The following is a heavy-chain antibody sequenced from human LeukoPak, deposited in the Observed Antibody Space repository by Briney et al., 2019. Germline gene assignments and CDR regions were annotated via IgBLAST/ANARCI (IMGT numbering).Heavy chain of an antibody. CDR1: GFTVSSNY. CDR2: IYRVGST. J-gene: IGHJ6*02. CDR3: ARGGGNNSWYGMDV. Sequence: GGSLRLSCAASGFTVSSNYMSWVRQAPGKGLEWVSIIYRVGSTFYADSVEGRFTISRDNSKNTLYLQMNSLRVEDTAIYYCARGGGNNSWYGMDVWGQGTTVTVSS. D-gene: IGHD2-15*01. V-gene: IGHV3-66*01.